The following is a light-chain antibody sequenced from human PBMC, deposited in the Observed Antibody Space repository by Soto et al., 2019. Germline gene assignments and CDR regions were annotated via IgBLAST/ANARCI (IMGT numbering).Light chain of an antibody. CDR1: SSNIGARYD. CDR2: GNT. J-gene: IGLJ2*01. Sequence: QSVLTQPPSVSGAPGQRVTISCTGRSSNIGARYDVQWYQQVPGTAPKLLIFGNTNRPSGVPDRFSASKSGTSASLAISGLQAEDEADYYCSSCPGKNTLLFGGGTKLTVL. V-gene: IGLV1-40*01. CDR3: SSCPGKNTLL.